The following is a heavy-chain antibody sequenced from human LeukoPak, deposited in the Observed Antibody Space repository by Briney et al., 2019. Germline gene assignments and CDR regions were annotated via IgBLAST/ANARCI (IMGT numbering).Heavy chain of an antibody. CDR3: ARSSPKAVIVVVIRRYDAFDI. V-gene: IGHV4-34*01. J-gene: IGHJ3*02. D-gene: IGHD3-22*01. CDR1: GFTLSSYE. Sequence: GSLRLSCTASGFTLSSYEMSWIRQPPGKGLEWIGEINHSGSTNYNPSLKSRVTISVDTSKNQFSLKLSSVTAADTAVYYCARSSPKAVIVVVIRRYDAFDIWGKGTMVTVSS. CDR2: INHSGST.